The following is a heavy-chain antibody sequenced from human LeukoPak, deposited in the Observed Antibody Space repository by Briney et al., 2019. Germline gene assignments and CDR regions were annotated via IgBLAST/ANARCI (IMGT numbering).Heavy chain of an antibody. CDR1: GFAFSSYW. J-gene: IGHJ3*02. CDR2: IKQDGSEK. V-gene: IGHV3-7*01. Sequence: GGSLRLSCAASGFAFSSYWMSWVRQAPGRGLEWVANIKQDGSEKYNVDSVKGRFTISRDNAKNTLYLQMNSLRAEDTAVYYCARDYDGGAFDIWGQGTMVTVSS. CDR3: ARDYDGGAFDI. D-gene: IGHD3-16*01.